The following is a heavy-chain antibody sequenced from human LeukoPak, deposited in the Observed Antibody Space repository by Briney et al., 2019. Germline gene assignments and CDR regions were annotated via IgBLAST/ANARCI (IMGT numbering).Heavy chain of an antibody. J-gene: IGHJ4*02. CDR2: IKQDESEA. Sequence: GGSLRLSCAASGLTFSGYWMSWVRQAPGKVLEWVANIKQDESEAYYVDSVKGRFTISRDNAKNSLYLQMNSLRAEDTAVYYCAKDRTSWYYFDYWGQGTLVTVSS. V-gene: IGHV3-7*01. CDR3: AKDRTSWYYFDY. CDR1: GLTFSGYW.